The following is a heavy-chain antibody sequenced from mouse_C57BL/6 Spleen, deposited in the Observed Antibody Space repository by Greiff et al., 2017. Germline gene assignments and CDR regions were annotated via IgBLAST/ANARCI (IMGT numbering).Heavy chain of an antibody. CDR1: GYAFRSYW. J-gene: IGHJ2*01. CDR3: ARKGDEDYFDY. Sequence: QVQLQPSGAELVKPGASVKISCKASGYAFRSYWMNWVKQRPGKGLDWIGQIYPGDGDTNYNGKFKGKATLTADKSSSTAYMQLISLTSEDSAVYFCARKGDEDYFDYWGQGTTLTVSS. V-gene: IGHV1-80*01. D-gene: IGHD3-3*01. CDR2: IYPGDGDT.